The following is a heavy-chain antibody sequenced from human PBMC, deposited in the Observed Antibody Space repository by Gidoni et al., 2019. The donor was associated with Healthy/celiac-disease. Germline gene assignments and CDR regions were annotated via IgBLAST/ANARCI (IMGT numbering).Heavy chain of an antibody. V-gene: IGHV4-39*01. D-gene: IGHD5-12*01. CDR3: ASINVDEGIYYGMDV. Sequence: QLQLQESGPGLVKPSETLSLTCTVSGCSISSSSYYWGWIRQPPGKGLEWIGSIYYSGSTYYNPSLKSRVTISVDTSKNQFSLKLSSVTAADTAVYYCASINVDEGIYYGMDVWGQGTTVTVSS. CDR1: GCSISSSSYY. CDR2: IYYSGST. J-gene: IGHJ6*02.